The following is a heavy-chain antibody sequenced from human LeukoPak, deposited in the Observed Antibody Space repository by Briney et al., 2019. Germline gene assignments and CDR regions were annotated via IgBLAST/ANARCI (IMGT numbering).Heavy chain of an antibody. CDR2: IYYSGST. D-gene: IGHD3-10*01. CDR1: GGSISSYY. J-gene: IGHJ4*02. Sequence: SGTLSLTCTVSGGSISSYYWSWIRQPPGKGLEWIGYIYYSGSTNYNPSLKSRVTISVDTSKNQFSLKLSSVTAADTAVYYCARHPSMVRGVTNFDYWGQGTLVTVSS. V-gene: IGHV4-59*08. CDR3: ARHPSMVRGVTNFDY.